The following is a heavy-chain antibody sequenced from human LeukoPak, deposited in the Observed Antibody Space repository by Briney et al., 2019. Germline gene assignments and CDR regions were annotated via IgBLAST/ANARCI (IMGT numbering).Heavy chain of an antibody. CDR1: GYTFTSYG. J-gene: IGHJ4*02. V-gene: IGHV1-18*01. CDR3: ARERDSSDYWSFDY. CDR2: ISAYNGNT. Sequence: ASVKVSCKASGYTFTSYGISWVRQAPGQGLEWMGWISAYNGNTNYAQKLQGRVTMTTDTSTSTAYMELRSLRSDDTAVYYCARERDSSDYWSFDYWGQGTLVTVSS. D-gene: IGHD3-22*01.